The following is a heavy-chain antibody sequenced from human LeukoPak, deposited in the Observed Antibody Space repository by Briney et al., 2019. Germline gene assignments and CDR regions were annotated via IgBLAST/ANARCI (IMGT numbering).Heavy chain of an antibody. CDR3: ARAENDYYDSSGYYSH. CDR2: IYYSGST. D-gene: IGHD3-22*01. CDR1: GGSISSYY. V-gene: IGHV4-59*01. Sequence: SETLSLTCPVSGGSISSYYWSWIRQPPGKGLEWIGYIYYSGSTNYNPSLKSRVTISVDTSKNQFSLKLSSVTAADTAVYYCARAENDYYDSSGYYSHWGQGTLVTVSS. J-gene: IGHJ4*02.